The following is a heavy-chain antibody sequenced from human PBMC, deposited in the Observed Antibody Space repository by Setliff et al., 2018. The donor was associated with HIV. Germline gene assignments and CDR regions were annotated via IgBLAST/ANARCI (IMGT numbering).Heavy chain of an antibody. Sequence: LRLSCAASGFTFSRYGMQWVRQAPGKGLECVSGISGSGGSTYYADSVKGRFTISRDNAKKTLYLQMNNLRVEDTAVYYCARDGTTLLAAMDVWGKGTTVTVSS. J-gene: IGHJ6*03. D-gene: IGHD1-7*01. V-gene: IGHV3-23*01. CDR3: ARDGTTLLAAMDV. CDR1: GFTFSRYG. CDR2: ISGSGGST.